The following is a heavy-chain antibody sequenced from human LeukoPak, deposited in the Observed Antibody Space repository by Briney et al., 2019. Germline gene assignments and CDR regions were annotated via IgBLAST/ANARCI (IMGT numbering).Heavy chain of an antibody. V-gene: IGHV3-49*04. D-gene: IGHD5-18*01. J-gene: IGHJ3*02. CDR1: GFTFGDYA. CDR2: IRSQAYGGTT. Sequence: GGSLRLSCTASGFTFGDYALSWVRQAPGKGLEWVGFIRSQAYGGTTEDAASVKGRFTISIDDSKSIAYLQMNSLKTEDTAVYYCTRRSGDSYGDAFDIWGQGTMVTVSS. CDR3: TRRSGDSYGDAFDI.